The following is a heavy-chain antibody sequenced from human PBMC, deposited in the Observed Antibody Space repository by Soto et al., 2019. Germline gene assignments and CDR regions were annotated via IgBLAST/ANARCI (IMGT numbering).Heavy chain of an antibody. CDR2: IYYSGST. D-gene: IGHD6-13*01. J-gene: IGHJ4*02. V-gene: IGHV4-39*01. CDR3: ARHARAAGTFDY. Sequence: PLETLSHTCAVYGGSFSSYYWGLIRQPPGKGLEWIGSIYYSGSTYYNPSLKSRVTISVDTSKNQFSLKLSSVTAADTAVYYCARHARAAGTFDYWGQGTLVTVSS. CDR1: GGSFSSYY.